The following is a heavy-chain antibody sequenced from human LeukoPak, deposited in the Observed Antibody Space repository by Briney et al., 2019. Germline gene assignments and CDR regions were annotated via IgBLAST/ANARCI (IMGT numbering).Heavy chain of an antibody. Sequence: PGGSLRLSCAASGFTFSSYGMHWVRQAPGKGLEWVAVISYDGSKTYYADSVKGRFTISRDNAKNSLYLQMNSLRAEDTAVYYCARDGGLRWLHPFDYWGQGTLVTVSS. CDR1: GFTFSSYG. CDR2: ISYDGSKT. J-gene: IGHJ4*02. V-gene: IGHV3-30*03. D-gene: IGHD5-24*01. CDR3: ARDGGLRWLHPFDY.